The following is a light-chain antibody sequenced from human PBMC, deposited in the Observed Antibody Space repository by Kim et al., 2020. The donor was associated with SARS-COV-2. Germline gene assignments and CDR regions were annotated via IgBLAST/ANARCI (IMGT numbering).Light chain of an antibody. CDR3: LQYNNWPRT. J-gene: IGKJ1*01. Sequence: GFPGERATLSCRASQSVSHNLAWYQQKRGQTPRLLISGASARATGVPDRFSGGGSGTEFTLTISSLQSEDFAVYYCLQYNNWPRTFGQGTKVDIK. CDR1: QSVSHN. V-gene: IGKV3-15*01. CDR2: GAS.